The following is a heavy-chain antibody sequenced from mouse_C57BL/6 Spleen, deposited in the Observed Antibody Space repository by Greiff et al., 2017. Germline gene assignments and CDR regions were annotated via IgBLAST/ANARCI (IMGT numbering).Heavy chain of an antibody. J-gene: IGHJ2*01. CDR2: INPSTGGT. V-gene: IGHV1-42*01. D-gene: IGHD2-13*01. CDR3: ARAIGDGGGFED. Sequence: EVQLMESGPELVKPGASVKISCTASGYSFTGYYMNWVKQSPEKSLEWIGEINPSTGGTSYTQKFKAKATMTVDKSSSTAYLQLKSLTSEDSAVYYCARAIGDGGGFEDWGQGTTLTVSS. CDR1: GYSFTGYY.